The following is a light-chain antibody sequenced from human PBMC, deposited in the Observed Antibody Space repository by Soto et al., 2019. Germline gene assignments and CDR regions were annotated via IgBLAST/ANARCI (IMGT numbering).Light chain of an antibody. V-gene: IGLV2-14*01. CDR3: SSYTSNNNVL. Sequence: QSALTQPASVSGSPGQSITISCTGTSSDVGAFDYVSWYQQHPGKVPKLVIFDVSIRPSGLSNRFSGSKSGNTASLTISGLQAEDEADYYCSSYTSNNNVLFGGGTKVTVL. CDR2: DVS. CDR1: SSDVGAFDY. J-gene: IGLJ2*01.